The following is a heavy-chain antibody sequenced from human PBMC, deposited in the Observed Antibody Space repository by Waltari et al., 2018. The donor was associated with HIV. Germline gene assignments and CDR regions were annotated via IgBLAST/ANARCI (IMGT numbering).Heavy chain of an antibody. D-gene: IGHD1-1*01. V-gene: IGHV1-69*01. J-gene: IGHJ6*02. Sequence: QVLLVQSGAEVKKPGSSQKVTCKASGGTSNIFSTSRGRRAPGRGRKWIAVITPMLGYRNYPQKFLGRVTMNADGSTLQLTKLRSEDTATYYCVQGTVRRNDYDCFYGMDVWGQGTTFT. CDR1: GGTSNIFS. CDR2: ITPMLGYR. CDR3: VQGTVRRNDYDCFYGMDV.